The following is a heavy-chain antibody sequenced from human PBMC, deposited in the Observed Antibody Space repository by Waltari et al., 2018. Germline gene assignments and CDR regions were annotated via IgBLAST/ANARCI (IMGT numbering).Heavy chain of an antibody. CDR3: ARDQTYYYGSGSYYTGWFDP. D-gene: IGHD3-10*01. CDR2: IYYSGGT. J-gene: IGHJ5*02. Sequence: QLQLQESGPGLVKPSETLSLTCTVSGGSISSSSYYWGWIRQPPGKGLEWIGSIYYSGGTYYNPSLKSRVTISVDTSKNQFSLKLSSVTAADTAVYYCARDQTYYYGSGSYYTGWFDPWGQGTLVTVSS. V-gene: IGHV4-39*07. CDR1: GGSISSSSYY.